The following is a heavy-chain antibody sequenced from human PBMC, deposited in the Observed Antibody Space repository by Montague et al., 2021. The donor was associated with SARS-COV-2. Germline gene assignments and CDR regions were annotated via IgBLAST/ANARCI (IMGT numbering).Heavy chain of an antibody. J-gene: IGHJ4*02. Sequence: SLRLSCAASGFTFRNYAMIWVRQAPGKGLEWVSGISGSADITYYADSVKGRFTISRDNSKNTLYLQMSSLRAGDTAVYYCAKDWEVATGGLYYFDYWGQGTLVTVSS. V-gene: IGHV3-23*01. CDR3: AKDWEVATGGLYYFDY. CDR1: GFTFRNYA. CDR2: ISGSADIT. D-gene: IGHD5-24*01.